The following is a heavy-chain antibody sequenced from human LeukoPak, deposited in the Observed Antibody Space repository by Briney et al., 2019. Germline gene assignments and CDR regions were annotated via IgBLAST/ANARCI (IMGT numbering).Heavy chain of an antibody. CDR2: IYYSGST. D-gene: IGHD3-10*01. Sequence: SQTLSLTCTVSGGSISSGGYYWSWIRQHPGKGLEWIGYIYYSGSTYYNPSLKSRVTISVDTSKNQFSLKLSSVTAADTAVYYCATIWSPSRYFDYWGQGTLVTVSS. V-gene: IGHV4-31*03. J-gene: IGHJ4*02. CDR1: GGSISSGGYY. CDR3: ATIWSPSRYFDY.